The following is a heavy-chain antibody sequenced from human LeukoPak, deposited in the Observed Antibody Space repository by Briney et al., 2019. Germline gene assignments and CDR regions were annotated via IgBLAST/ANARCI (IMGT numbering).Heavy chain of an antibody. Sequence: GGSLRLSCAASGFTVSSNYMSWVRQAPGKVLEWVSSVSSRGSYIYYADSVKGRFTISRDNAKNSLYLQMNSLRAEDTAVYYCARDPFTDGSGSLPQGWFDPWGQGTLVTVSS. CDR2: VSSRGSYI. V-gene: IGHV3-21*01. J-gene: IGHJ5*02. D-gene: IGHD3-10*01. CDR3: ARDPFTDGSGSLPQGWFDP. CDR1: GFTVSSNY.